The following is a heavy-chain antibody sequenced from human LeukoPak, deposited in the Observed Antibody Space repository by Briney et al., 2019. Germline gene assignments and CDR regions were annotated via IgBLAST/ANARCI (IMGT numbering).Heavy chain of an antibody. CDR2: IYTSGST. CDR3: ARERGNVGYSYGRYYYYMDV. CDR1: GGSVSSGTYY. J-gene: IGHJ6*03. Sequence: SETLSLTCTVSGGSVSSGTYYWSWIRQPAGKGLEWIGRIYTSGSTNYNPSLKSRVTISVDTSKNQFSLKLSSVTAADTAVYYCARERGNVGYSYGRYYYYMDVWGKGTTVTISS. V-gene: IGHV4-61*02. D-gene: IGHD5-18*01.